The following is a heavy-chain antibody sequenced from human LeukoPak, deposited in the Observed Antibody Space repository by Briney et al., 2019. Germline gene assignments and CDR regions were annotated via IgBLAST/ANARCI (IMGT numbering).Heavy chain of an antibody. CDR3: ARDLARGYSYGYNAFDI. CDR2: ITAGNGNT. CDR1: GYTFSSYG. V-gene: IGHV1-18*01. J-gene: IGHJ3*02. Sequence: ASVKVSCKASGYTFSSYGIGWVRQAPRQGLEWMGWITAGNGNTNYAQKVQGRVTMTTDTSTSTAYMELRSRRSDDTAVYFCARDLARGYSYGYNAFDIWGQGTMVTVSS. D-gene: IGHD5-18*01.